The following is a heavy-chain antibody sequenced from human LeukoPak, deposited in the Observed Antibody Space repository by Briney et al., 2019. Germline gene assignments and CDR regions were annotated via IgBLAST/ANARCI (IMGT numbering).Heavy chain of an antibody. CDR3: AREASSTSYNWFDP. CDR2: IYYSGST. Sequence: SETLSLTCTVSGGSISSGGYYWSWIRQHPGKGLEWIGYIYYSGSTYYNPSLKSRVTISVDTSKNQFSLKLSSVTAADTAVYYCAREASSTSYNWFDPWGQGTLVTVSS. D-gene: IGHD2-2*01. V-gene: IGHV4-31*03. CDR1: GGSISSGGYY. J-gene: IGHJ5*02.